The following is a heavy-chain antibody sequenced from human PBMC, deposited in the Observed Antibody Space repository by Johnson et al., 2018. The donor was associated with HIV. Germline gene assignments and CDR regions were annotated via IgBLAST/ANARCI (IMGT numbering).Heavy chain of an antibody. D-gene: IGHD3-10*01. CDR1: GFTFSSYA. CDR3: ASDRFGSGRPNAFDM. CDR2: ISYDGSNK. Sequence: QVQLVESGGGVVQPGRSLRLSCAASGFTFSSYAMHWVRQAPGKGLAWVAVISYDGSNKYSADSVKGRSTISRDNSKNTLYLQMNNLVAKDTAVYYCASDRFGSGRPNAFDMWGQGTMVTVSS. V-gene: IGHV3-30-3*01. J-gene: IGHJ3*02.